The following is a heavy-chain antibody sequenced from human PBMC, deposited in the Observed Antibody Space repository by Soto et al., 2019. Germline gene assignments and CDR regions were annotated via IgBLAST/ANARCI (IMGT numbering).Heavy chain of an antibody. CDR3: ARGDSTDCSNGVCSFFYNHDMDV. Sequence: GASVKVSCKASGYSFTDYHIHWVRQAPGQGLEWLGRINPKSGGTSTAQKFQGWVAMTTDTSISTASMELTRLTSDDTAIYYCARGDSTDCSNGVCSFFYNHDMDVWGQGTTVTVSS. J-gene: IGHJ6*02. V-gene: IGHV1-2*04. CDR1: GYSFTDYH. CDR2: INPKSGGT. D-gene: IGHD2-8*01.